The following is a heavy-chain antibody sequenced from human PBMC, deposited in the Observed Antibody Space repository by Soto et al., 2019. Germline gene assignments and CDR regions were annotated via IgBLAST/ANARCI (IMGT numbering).Heavy chain of an antibody. CDR1: GFRFSDHS. CDR2: ITSSGDSI. CDR3: ARLPKGSRVTS. D-gene: IGHD4-17*01. V-gene: IGHV3-48*02. Sequence: EVQLLESGGGLIHPGGSLRLSCVASGFRFSDHSMNWVRQAPGKGPEWVSYITSSGDSIYYADSVKGRFTVSRDNAKNSLFLQMNSLRDEDTAVYYCARLPKGSRVTSWGQGTLVTVSS. J-gene: IGHJ4*02.